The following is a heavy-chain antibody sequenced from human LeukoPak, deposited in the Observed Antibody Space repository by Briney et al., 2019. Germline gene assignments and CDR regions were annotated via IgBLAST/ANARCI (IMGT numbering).Heavy chain of an antibody. CDR1: GGSISTTTNS. J-gene: IGHJ5*02. CDR3: ARQIDPWAPFDP. Sequence: SETLSLTCHVSGGSISTTTNSWGWAWIRQRPTKGLEWIGSIYYGGSPYYTSSLKSRVTISVDTSKNQFSLKLSSVTAADTAVYYCARQIDPWAPFDPWGQGTLVTVSS. D-gene: IGHD3-9*01. CDR2: IYYGGSP. V-gene: IGHV4-39*01.